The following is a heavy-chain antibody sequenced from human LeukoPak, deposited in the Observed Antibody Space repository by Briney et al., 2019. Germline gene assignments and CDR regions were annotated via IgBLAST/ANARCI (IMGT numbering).Heavy chain of an antibody. J-gene: IGHJ2*01. CDR1: GGSISSGGYY. V-gene: IGHV4-31*03. CDR3: ARHLKLTGYWYFDL. D-gene: IGHD1-20*01. Sequence: PSETLSLTCTVSGGSISSGGYYWSWIRQHPGKGLEWIGYIYYSGSTYYNPSLKSRVTISVDTSKNQFSLRLSSVTAADTAVYYCARHLKLTGYWYFDLWGRGTLVTVSS. CDR2: IYYSGST.